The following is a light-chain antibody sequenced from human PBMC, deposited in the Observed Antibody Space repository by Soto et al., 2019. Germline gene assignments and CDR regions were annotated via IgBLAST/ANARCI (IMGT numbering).Light chain of an antibody. V-gene: IGKV3-15*01. CDR2: GAS. CDR3: KQSSAFPLT. CDR1: QSVGSD. Sequence: EKVMTQSPATLSVSPEERVALSCRASQSVGSDLAWYRQKPGQPPRLLIYGASTRATGIPARFSGSGSGTDFTLTISSLQPEDFATYFCKQSSAFPLTFGGGTKVDIK. J-gene: IGKJ4*01.